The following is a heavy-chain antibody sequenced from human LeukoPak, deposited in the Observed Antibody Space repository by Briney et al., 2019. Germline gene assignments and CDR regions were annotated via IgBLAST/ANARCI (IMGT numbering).Heavy chain of an antibody. CDR1: GYTFTSYG. D-gene: IGHD6-13*01. Sequence: GPVKPSCKASGYTFTSYGISWVRQAPGQGLEWMGWISAYNGNTNYAQKFLKRGIMTTDTSTSTAYLELRSLRSDDTAVYYCARDRVQRGLGAAGNWGQGTMVAVSS. CDR2: ISAYNGNT. CDR3: ARDRVQRGLGAAGN. V-gene: IGHV1-18*01. J-gene: IGHJ4*02.